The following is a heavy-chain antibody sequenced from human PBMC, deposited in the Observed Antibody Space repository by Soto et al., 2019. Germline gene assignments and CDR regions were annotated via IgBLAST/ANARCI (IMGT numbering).Heavy chain of an antibody. CDR3: AKVSCSGGSCYSGGVYAFDI. CDR1: GFTFSSYA. CDR2: ISGSGGST. V-gene: IGHV3-23*01. J-gene: IGHJ3*02. Sequence: EVQLLESGGGLVQPGGSLRLYCAASGFTFSSYAMSWVRQAPGKGLEWVSAISGSGGSTYYADSVKGRFTISRDNSKNTLYLQMNSLRAEDTAVYYCAKVSCSGGSCYSGGVYAFDIWGQGTMVTVSS. D-gene: IGHD2-15*01.